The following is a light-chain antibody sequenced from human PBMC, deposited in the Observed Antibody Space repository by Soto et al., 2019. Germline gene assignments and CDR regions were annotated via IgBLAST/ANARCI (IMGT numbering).Light chain of an antibody. CDR3: QQRSNWPIT. CDR1: RSISSY. CDR2: DAS. J-gene: IGKJ5*01. Sequence: EVVLTQSPATLSLSPGDSATLSCRASRSISSYLAWYQQKPGQAPSLLIYDASNRPTDIAARFSGSGSGTDFTLHISSLEPEDFAVYYCQQRSNWPITFGQGTRLEIK. V-gene: IGKV3-11*01.